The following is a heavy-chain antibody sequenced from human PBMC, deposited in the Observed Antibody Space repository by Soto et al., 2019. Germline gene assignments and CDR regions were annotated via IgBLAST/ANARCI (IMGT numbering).Heavy chain of an antibody. CDR2: ISAYNGNT. CDR1: GYTFTSYG. Sequence: GASVKVSCKASGYTFTSYGISWVRQAPGQGLEWMGWISAYNGNTNYAQKLQGRVTMTTDTSTSTAYMELRSLRSDDTAVYYCARDGADIVVVPAALNRFDPWGQGTLVTGSS. CDR3: ARDGADIVVVPAALNRFDP. V-gene: IGHV1-18*04. D-gene: IGHD2-2*01. J-gene: IGHJ5*02.